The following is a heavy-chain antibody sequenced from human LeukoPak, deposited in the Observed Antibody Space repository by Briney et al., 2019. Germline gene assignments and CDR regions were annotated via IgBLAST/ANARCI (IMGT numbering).Heavy chain of an antibody. CDR1: GFTFSSYA. D-gene: IGHD5-12*01. CDR3: AKDMRGYSGYGFDM. V-gene: IGHV3-23*01. CDR2: ISSSGSTK. Sequence: GSLRLSCAASGFTFSSYALSWVRQAPGKGLEWVSYISSSGSTKEYADSVKGRFTISRDNSKNTLSLQMNSLRVEDTAVYYCAKDMRGYSGYGFDMWGQGTMVTVSS. J-gene: IGHJ3*02.